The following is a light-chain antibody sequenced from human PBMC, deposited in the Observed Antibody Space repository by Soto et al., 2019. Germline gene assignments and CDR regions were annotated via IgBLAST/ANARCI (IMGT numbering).Light chain of an antibody. CDR2: KAS. V-gene: IGKV1-5*03. Sequence: DIQLTQSPSTLSASVGARVTITCRASQSISAWLAWYQQKPGKAPKLLIYKASSLESGVPSRFSGSGSGTEFTLTISSLQPDDFATYYCQQYDSYSYTFGKGTKLEIK. J-gene: IGKJ2*01. CDR3: QQYDSYSYT. CDR1: QSISAW.